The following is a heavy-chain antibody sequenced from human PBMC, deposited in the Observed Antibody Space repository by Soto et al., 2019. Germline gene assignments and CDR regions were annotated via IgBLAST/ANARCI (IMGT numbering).Heavy chain of an antibody. D-gene: IGHD6-13*01. J-gene: IGHJ6*02. CDR1: GYSFTSYW. Sequence: GEALKISCKGSGYSFTSYWIGWVRQMPGKGLEWMGIIYPGDSDTRYSPSFQGQVTISADKSISTAYLQWSSLKASDTAMYYCERTSAAGKNYNGMDVWGQGTTVNVSS. CDR3: ERTSAAGKNYNGMDV. V-gene: IGHV5-51*01. CDR2: IYPGDSDT.